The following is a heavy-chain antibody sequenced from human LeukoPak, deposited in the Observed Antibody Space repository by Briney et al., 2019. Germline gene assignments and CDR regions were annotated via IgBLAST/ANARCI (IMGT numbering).Heavy chain of an antibody. Sequence: ASVKVSCKTSGYTFANYGVSWVRQAPGQGPEWMGWISGYNANTYYKQKFQGRVTMTTDTSTGTAYMELRNLRSDDTAVYYCARMGRPSIAAARSDNFFSDVWGKGTAVTVS. J-gene: IGHJ6*03. CDR1: GYTFANYG. D-gene: IGHD6-25*01. V-gene: IGHV1-18*01. CDR2: ISGYNANT. CDR3: ARMGRPSIAAARSDNFFSDV.